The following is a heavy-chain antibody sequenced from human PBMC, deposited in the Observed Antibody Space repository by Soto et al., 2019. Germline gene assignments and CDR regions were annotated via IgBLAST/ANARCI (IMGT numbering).Heavy chain of an antibody. CDR1: GDSISTSNHY. J-gene: IGHJ4*02. D-gene: IGHD4-17*01. Sequence: PSETLSLTCTVSGDSISTSNHYWGWIRQPPGEGLEWIGHIFYNGVTYYNPSLKSRLSISVDTSENQFSLRLSSFTAADTAVYFCARRGGGDYLFDSWGQGMLVTV. V-gene: IGHV4-39*01. CDR3: ARRGGGDYLFDS. CDR2: IFYNGVT.